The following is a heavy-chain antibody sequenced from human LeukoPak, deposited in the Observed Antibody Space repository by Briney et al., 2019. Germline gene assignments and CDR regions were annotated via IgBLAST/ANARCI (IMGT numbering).Heavy chain of an antibody. V-gene: IGHV1-69*13. J-gene: IGHJ6*02. CDR1: GGTFSSYA. D-gene: IGHD3-10*01. CDR3: ARNVKSRLGELFIYYYGMDV. Sequence: ASVTVSCKASGGTFSSYAISWVRQAPGQGLEWMGGIIPIFGTANYAQKFQGRVTITADESTSTAYMELSSLRSEDTAVYYCARNVKSRLGELFIYYYGMDVWGQGTTVTVSS. CDR2: IIPIFGTA.